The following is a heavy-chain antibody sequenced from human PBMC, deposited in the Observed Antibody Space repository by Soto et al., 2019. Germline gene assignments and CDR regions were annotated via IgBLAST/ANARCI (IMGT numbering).Heavy chain of an antibody. J-gene: IGHJ6*02. CDR1: GASISSSNYY. V-gene: IGHV4-39*01. CDR3: ARHKPNSSGWYYYGMDV. Sequence: PSETLSLTCTVSGASISSSNYYWGWIRQPPGRGLEWIGSISYSGSTYYNPSLKSRVTISVDTSQNQFPLKLSSVTAADTAVYYCARHKPNSSGWYYYGMDVWGQGTTVTVSS. CDR2: ISYSGST. D-gene: IGHD6-19*01.